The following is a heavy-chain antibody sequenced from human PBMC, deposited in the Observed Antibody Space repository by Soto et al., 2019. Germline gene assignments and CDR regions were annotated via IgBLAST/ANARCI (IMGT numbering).Heavy chain of an antibody. Sequence: ASVKVSCKASGYTFTSYGIIWVRQAPGQGLEWMGWISAYNGNIHYAQKLQGRVTMTTDTSTSTAYMELRSLGSDDTAVYYCARGWAAAGLFDYRGQGTLVIVSS. J-gene: IGHJ4*02. D-gene: IGHD6-13*01. CDR2: ISAYNGNI. CDR1: GYTFTSYG. CDR3: ARGWAAAGLFDY. V-gene: IGHV1-18*01.